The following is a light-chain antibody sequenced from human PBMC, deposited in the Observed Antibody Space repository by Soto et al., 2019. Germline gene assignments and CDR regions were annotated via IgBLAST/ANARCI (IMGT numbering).Light chain of an antibody. CDR1: QSVSSSY. V-gene: IGKV3-20*01. Sequence: EIVLTQVPGIPSLSPRERATLSCRASQSVSSSYLAWYQQKPGQAPRLLIYGASSRATGIPDRFSGSGSGTDFTLTISILEPEDFAVYYCQQYGSSPRKTFGQGTKVDIK. CDR2: GAS. CDR3: QQYGSSPRKT. J-gene: IGKJ1*01.